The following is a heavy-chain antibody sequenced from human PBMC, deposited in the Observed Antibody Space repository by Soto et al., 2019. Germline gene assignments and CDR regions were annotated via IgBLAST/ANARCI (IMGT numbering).Heavy chain of an antibody. Sequence: QEQLVETGGGVVQPGRSLRLSCAASAFTFNIHGMDWVRQAPGMGLEWVAVIWYDGSNKYYADSVKGRFTISRDNSKNTLYLQMNSLGAEDTAVYYCARGSIGDPNYFDYWGRGTLVTVSS. CDR2: IWYDGSNK. D-gene: IGHD3-10*01. V-gene: IGHV3-33*01. J-gene: IGHJ4*02. CDR3: ARGSIGDPNYFDY. CDR1: AFTFNIHG.